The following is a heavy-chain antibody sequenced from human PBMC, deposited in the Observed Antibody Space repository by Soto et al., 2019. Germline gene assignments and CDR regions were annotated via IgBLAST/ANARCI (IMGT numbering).Heavy chain of an antibody. V-gene: IGHV5-10-1*01. D-gene: IGHD2-2*01. CDR1: GYSFTSYW. CDR2: IDPSDSYT. J-gene: IGHJ4*02. CDR3: ARHAALPYIPAAVNDY. Sequence: PGESLKISCKGSGYSFTSYWISWVRQMPGKGLEWMGRIDPSDSYTNYSPSFQGHVTISADKSISTAYLQWSSLKASDTAMYYCARHAALPYIPAAVNDYWGQGTLVTVSS.